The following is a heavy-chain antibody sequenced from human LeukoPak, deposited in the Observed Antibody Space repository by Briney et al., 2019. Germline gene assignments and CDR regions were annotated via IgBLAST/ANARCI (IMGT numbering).Heavy chain of an antibody. Sequence: SETLSLTCTVSGGSISSYYWSWIRQPPGKGLEWIGYIYYSGSTNYNPSLKSRVTISVDTSKNQFSLKLSSVTAADTAVYYCARAYYDILTGSGSFDYWGQGTLVTVPS. D-gene: IGHD3-9*01. CDR3: ARAYYDILTGSGSFDY. J-gene: IGHJ4*02. CDR1: GGSISSYY. V-gene: IGHV4-59*01. CDR2: IYYSGST.